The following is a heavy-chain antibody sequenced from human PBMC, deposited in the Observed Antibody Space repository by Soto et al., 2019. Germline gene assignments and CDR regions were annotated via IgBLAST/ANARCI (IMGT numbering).Heavy chain of an antibody. CDR3: ARDLITGTAEGDAFDI. V-gene: IGHV4-30-4*01. Sequence: SETLSLTCTVSGGSISSGDDYWSLIRQPPGKGLEGIGYVDYSVSTYYNPSLKSRVTISVDTSKNQFSLKLSYVTGADTAVYYCARDLITGTAEGDAFDIWGKGTMVTVSS. D-gene: IGHD1-20*01. CDR2: VDYSVST. J-gene: IGHJ3*02. CDR1: GGSISSGDDY.